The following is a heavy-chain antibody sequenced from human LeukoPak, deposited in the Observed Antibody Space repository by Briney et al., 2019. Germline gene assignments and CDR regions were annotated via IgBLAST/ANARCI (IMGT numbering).Heavy chain of an antibody. D-gene: IGHD6-19*01. Sequence: GGSLRLSCTGSGFTFDDYGMSWFRQAPGKGLEWVAVISYDGSNKYYADSVKGRFTISRDNSKNTLYLQMNSLRAEDTAVYYCARDGYSSGWYGSYYYYYGMDVWGQGTTVTVSS. CDR3: ARDGYSSGWYGSYYYYYGMDV. V-gene: IGHV3-30*14. J-gene: IGHJ6*02. CDR1: GFTFDDYG. CDR2: ISYDGSNK.